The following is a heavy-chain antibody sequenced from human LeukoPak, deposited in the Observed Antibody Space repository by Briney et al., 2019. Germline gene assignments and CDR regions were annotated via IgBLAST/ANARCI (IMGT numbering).Heavy chain of an antibody. Sequence: GGSLRLSCAASGFSFSGTWMTWVRQAPGKGLECVANIKLDGSEKYYVDPVKGRFTTYRDNAKNSLYLQMNSLRVEDTAIYYCTTDLNHDSSGWGQGTLVTVSS. J-gene: IGHJ4*02. V-gene: IGHV3-7*01. CDR2: IKLDGSEK. CDR1: GFSFSGTW. D-gene: IGHD3-22*01. CDR3: TTDLNHDSSG.